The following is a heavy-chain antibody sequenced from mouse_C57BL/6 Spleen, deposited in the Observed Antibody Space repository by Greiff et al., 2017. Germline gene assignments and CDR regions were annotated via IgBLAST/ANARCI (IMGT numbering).Heavy chain of an antibody. J-gene: IGHJ3*01. V-gene: IGHV14-1*01. Sequence: VQLQQSGAELVRPGASVKLSCTASGFNIKDYYMHWVKQRPEQGLEWIGRIDPEDGDTEYAPKFQGKATMTADTSSNTAYLQLSSLTSEDTAVYYCTTVDGYYSAGFAYWGQGTLVTVSA. CDR2: IDPEDGDT. D-gene: IGHD2-3*01. CDR1: GFNIKDYY. CDR3: TTVDGYYSAGFAY.